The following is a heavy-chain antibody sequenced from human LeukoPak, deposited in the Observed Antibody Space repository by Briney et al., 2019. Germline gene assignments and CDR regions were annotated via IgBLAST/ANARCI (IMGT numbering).Heavy chain of an antibody. Sequence: ASVKVSCKAAGYTFSSYDINWVRQAPGQGLEWMGWMNPSSGSTGYTQKFQGRVTMTRDTSISTAYMELSSLRSEDTALYYCARMRGYTYGYWYLDLWGRGTLVTVSS. D-gene: IGHD5-18*01. CDR3: ARMRGYTYGYWYLDL. CDR2: MNPSSGST. V-gene: IGHV1-8*01. J-gene: IGHJ2*01. CDR1: GYTFSSYD.